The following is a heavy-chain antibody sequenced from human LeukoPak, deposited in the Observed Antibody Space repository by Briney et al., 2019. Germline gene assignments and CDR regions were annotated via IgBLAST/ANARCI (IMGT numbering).Heavy chain of an antibody. D-gene: IGHD6-13*01. J-gene: IGHJ4*02. CDR1: GGSLSGYY. CDR3: ARVGPCVAAAGVFDY. CDR2: INHSGST. V-gene: IGHV4-34*01. Sequence: SETLSLTCAVYGGSLSGYYWSWIRQPPGKGLEWIGEINHSGSTNYNPSLKSRVTISVDTSKNQFSLKLSSVTAADTAVYYCARVGPCVAAAGVFDYWGQGTLVTVSS.